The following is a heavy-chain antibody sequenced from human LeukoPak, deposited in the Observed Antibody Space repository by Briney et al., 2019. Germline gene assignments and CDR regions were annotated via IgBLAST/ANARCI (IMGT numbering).Heavy chain of an antibody. Sequence: ASVKVSCKASGYTFTSYGISWVRQAPGQGLEWMGWISAYNGNTNYAQKLQGRVTITTDESTSTAYMELSSLRSEDTAVYYCASGRAYCSGGSCYYDWGQGTLVTVSS. CDR2: ISAYNGNT. CDR3: ASGRAYCSGGSCYYD. D-gene: IGHD2-15*01. J-gene: IGHJ4*02. CDR1: GYTFTSYG. V-gene: IGHV1-18*01.